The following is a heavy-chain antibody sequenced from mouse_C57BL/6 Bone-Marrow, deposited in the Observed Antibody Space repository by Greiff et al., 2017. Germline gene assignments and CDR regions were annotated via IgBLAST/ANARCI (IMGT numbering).Heavy chain of an antibody. D-gene: IGHD2-1*01. CDR3: ARNYGNYPYWYCDV. J-gene: IGHJ1*03. CDR2: IWTGGGT. V-gene: IGHV2-9-1*01. CDR1: GFSLTSYA. Sequence: QVQLQQSGPGLVAPSQSLSITCTVSGFSLTSYAISWVRQPPGKGLEWLGVIWTGGGTNYNSALKSRLSISKDNSKSQVFLKMNSLQTDDTARYYCARNYGNYPYWYCDVWGTGTTVTVSS.